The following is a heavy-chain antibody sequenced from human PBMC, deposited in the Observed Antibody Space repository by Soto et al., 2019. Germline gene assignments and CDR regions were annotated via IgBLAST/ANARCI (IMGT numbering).Heavy chain of an antibody. CDR2: INPNSGGT. CDR3: ARAPGRIDSTVTPWGFDY. V-gene: IGHV1-2*04. Sequence: ASVKVSCKASGYTFTGYYMHWVRQAPGQGLEWMGWINPNSGGTNYAQKFQGWVTMTRDTSISTAYMELSRLRSDDTAVYYCARAPGRIDSTVTPWGFDYWGQGTLVTVSS. CDR1: GYTFTGYY. J-gene: IGHJ4*02. D-gene: IGHD4-17*01.